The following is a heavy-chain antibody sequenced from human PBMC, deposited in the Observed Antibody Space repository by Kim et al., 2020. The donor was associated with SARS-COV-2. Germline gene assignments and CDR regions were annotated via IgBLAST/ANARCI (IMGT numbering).Heavy chain of an antibody. J-gene: IGHJ4*02. CDR2: ISYDGSNK. V-gene: IGHV3-30*04. CDR1: GFTFSSYA. Sequence: GGSLRLSCAASGFTFSSYAMHWVRQAPGKGLEWVAVISYDGSNKYYADSVKGRFTISRDNSKNTLYLQMNSLRAEDTAVYYCARPLDFDYWGQGTLVTVSS. CDR3: ARPLDFDY.